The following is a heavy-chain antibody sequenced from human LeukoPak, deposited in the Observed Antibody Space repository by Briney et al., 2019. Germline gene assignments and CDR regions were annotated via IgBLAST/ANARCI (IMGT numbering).Heavy chain of an antibody. V-gene: IGHV4-34*01. CDR2: INHSGST. Sequence: PSETLSLTCAVYGGSFSGYYWSWIRQPPGKGLEWIGEINHSGSTNYNPSLKIRVTISVDTSKNQFSLKLGSVTAADTAVYYCARGRMVRGVKRTNDYWGQGTLVTVSS. J-gene: IGHJ4*02. D-gene: IGHD3-10*01. CDR3: ARGRMVRGVKRTNDY. CDR1: GGSFSGYY.